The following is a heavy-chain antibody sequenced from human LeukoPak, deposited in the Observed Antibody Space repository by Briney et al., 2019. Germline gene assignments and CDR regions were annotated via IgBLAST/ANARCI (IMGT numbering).Heavy chain of an antibody. CDR1: GFIFSNYW. CDR3: ARDGLAYYGLGNSRSFALDV. Sequence: GGSLRLSCAASGFIFSNYWMSWVRQAPGMGLEWVANIKEDGSEKYYVDSVKGRFTISRGNAKNSLYPQMNSLRAEDMAIYYCARDGLAYYGLGNSRSFALDVWGQGTTVIVSS. D-gene: IGHD3-10*01. V-gene: IGHV3-7*03. CDR2: IKEDGSEK. J-gene: IGHJ6*02.